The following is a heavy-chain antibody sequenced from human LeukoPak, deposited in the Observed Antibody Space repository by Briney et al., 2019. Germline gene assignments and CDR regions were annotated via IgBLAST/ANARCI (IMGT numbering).Heavy chain of an antibody. CDR3: ARVMYSSGWSFDY. CDR2: ISASGTVT. D-gene: IGHD6-19*01. V-gene: IGHV3-48*03. J-gene: IGHJ4*02. CDR1: GFSFSSYE. Sequence: PGGSLRLSCAASGFSFSSYEMNWVRQAPGKGLEWISYISASGTVTHYADSVEGRFTIYRDNAKNSLYLQMNSLRGEDTALYYCARVMYSSGWSFDYWGQGTLVTVSS.